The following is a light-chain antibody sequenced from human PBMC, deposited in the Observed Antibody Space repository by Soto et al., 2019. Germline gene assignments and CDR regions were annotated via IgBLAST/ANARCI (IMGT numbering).Light chain of an antibody. Sequence: DIQLNQSPSFLSASVGDRVTITCRASQDISSHLAWYQQKPGKAPKLLIYAASTLQSGVPSGFGGSGSGTEFALTITSLQPEDFATYYCQQVKTYPLTCGGGTKVEIK. J-gene: IGKJ4*01. CDR3: QQVKTYPLT. CDR1: QDISSH. V-gene: IGKV1-9*01. CDR2: AAS.